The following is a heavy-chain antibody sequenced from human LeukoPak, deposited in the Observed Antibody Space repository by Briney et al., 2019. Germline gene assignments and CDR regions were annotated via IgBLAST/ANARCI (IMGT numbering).Heavy chain of an antibody. CDR2: ISGYNGNT. J-gene: IGHJ4*02. CDR3: ARDDNYGSGQPDD. D-gene: IGHD3-10*01. CDR1: GYTFTSYD. Sequence: GASVKVSCKASGYTFTSYDINWVRQATGQGLEWMGWISGYNGNTNYAQKFQGRVTMTTDTSTSTVYMELRSLRSDDTAVYYCARDDNYGSGQPDDWGQGTLVTVSS. V-gene: IGHV1-18*04.